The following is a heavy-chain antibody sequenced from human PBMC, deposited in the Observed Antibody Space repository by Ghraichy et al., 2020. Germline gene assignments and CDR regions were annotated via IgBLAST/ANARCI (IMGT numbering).Heavy chain of an antibody. D-gene: IGHD5-12*01. CDR1: GGSISSGGYY. CDR3: ARGGGYEFDYRPTAAFDP. Sequence: SETLSLTCTVSGGSISSGGYYWSWIRQHPGKGLEWIGYIYYSGSTYYNPSLKSRVTISVDTSKNQFSLKLSSVTAADTAVYYCARGGGYEFDYRPTAAFDPWGQGTLVTVSS. J-gene: IGHJ5*02. V-gene: IGHV4-31*03. CDR2: IYYSGST.